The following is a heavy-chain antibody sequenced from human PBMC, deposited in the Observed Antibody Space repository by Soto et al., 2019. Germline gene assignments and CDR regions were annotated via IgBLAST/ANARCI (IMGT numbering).Heavy chain of an antibody. Sequence: SETLSLTCAVYGGSFSGYYWSWIRQPPGKGLEWIGEINHSGSTNYNPSLKSRVTISVDTSKNQFSLKLSSVTAADTDVYYGAREDYGSGRGFDYWGQGTLVTVSS. D-gene: IGHD3-10*01. CDR1: GGSFSGYY. CDR2: INHSGST. CDR3: AREDYGSGRGFDY. J-gene: IGHJ4*01. V-gene: IGHV4-34*01.